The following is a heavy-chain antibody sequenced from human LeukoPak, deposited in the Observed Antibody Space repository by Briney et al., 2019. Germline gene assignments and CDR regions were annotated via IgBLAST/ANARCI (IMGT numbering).Heavy chain of an antibody. CDR2: IYHNGST. CDR1: GGSISSGGYS. V-gene: IGHV4-30-2*01. D-gene: IGHD3-16*01. J-gene: IGHJ4*02. CDR3: ASSMITFGGVDY. Sequence: SETLSLTCPVSGGSISSGGYSWSWIRQPPGKGLEWIGYIYHNGSTYYNPSLKSRVTISVDRSKNQFSLKLSSVTAADAAVYYCASSMITFGGVDYWGQGTLVTVSS.